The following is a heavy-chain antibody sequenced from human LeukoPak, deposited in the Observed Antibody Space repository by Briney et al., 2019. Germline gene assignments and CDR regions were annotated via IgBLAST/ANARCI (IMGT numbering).Heavy chain of an antibody. CDR2: IYYSGST. V-gene: IGHV4-39*01. D-gene: IGHD5-12*01. CDR1: GGSISSSDYY. J-gene: IGHJ5*02. Sequence: SETLSLTCTVSGGSISSSDYYWGWIRQPPGTGLEWIASIYYSGSTYYSPSLKSGVTISVDTSKNQFSLKLRSVTATDTAVYYCARGLTRGYTYGGCFDPWGQGTLVTASS. CDR3: ARGLTRGYTYGGCFDP.